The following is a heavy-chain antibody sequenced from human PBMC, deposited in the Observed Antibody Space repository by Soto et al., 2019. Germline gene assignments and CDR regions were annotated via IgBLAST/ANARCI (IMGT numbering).Heavy chain of an antibody. V-gene: IGHV3-23*01. Sequence: GGSLRLSCAASGFTFSSYAMSWVRQAPGKGLEWVSAISGSGGSTYYADSVKGRFTISRDNSKNTLYLQMNSLRAEDTAVYYCAKHLYLSGPPHDAFDIWGQGTMVTVSS. CDR3: AKHLYLSGPPHDAFDI. CDR2: ISGSGGST. CDR1: GFTFSSYA. J-gene: IGHJ3*02. D-gene: IGHD6-19*01.